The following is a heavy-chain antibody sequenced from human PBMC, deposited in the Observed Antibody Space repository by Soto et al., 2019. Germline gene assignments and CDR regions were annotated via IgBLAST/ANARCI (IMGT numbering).Heavy chain of an antibody. CDR2: INHSGST. CDR1: GGSFSGYY. J-gene: IGHJ1*01. D-gene: IGHD6-13*01. Sequence: SETLSLTCAVYGGSFSGYYWSWIRQPPGKGLEWIGEINHSGSTNYNPSLKRRVTISVDTSKNQFSLKLSSVTAADAAVYYCARGRGDSSSCSEYFQHWGQGTLVTVSS. V-gene: IGHV4-34*01. CDR3: ARGRGDSSSCSEYFQH.